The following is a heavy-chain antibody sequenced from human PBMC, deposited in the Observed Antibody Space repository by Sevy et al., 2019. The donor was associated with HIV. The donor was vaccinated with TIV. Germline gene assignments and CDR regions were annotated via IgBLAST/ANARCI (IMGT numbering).Heavy chain of an antibody. CDR2: IYHSGST. J-gene: IGHJ4*02. V-gene: IGHV4-4*02. CDR3: ASFIAARPPYYFDY. CDR1: GGSISSSNW. Sequence: SETLSLTCAVSGGSISSSNWWSWVRQPPGKGLEWIGEIYHSGSTNYNPSLKSRVTISVDKSKNQFSLKLSSVTAADTPVYYCASFIAARPPYYFDYWGQGTLVTVSS. D-gene: IGHD6-6*01.